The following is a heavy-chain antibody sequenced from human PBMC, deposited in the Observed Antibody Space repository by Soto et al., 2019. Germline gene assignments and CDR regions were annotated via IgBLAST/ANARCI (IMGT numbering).Heavy chain of an antibody. Sequence: QVQLVQSGAEVKKPGASVKVSCKPSGYTFTSYGITWVRQAPGQGLEWMGWISAYNGNTNYAQKFQGRVTMTTDTDTRTAYMELRSLGYDEMAVYYCASGWFGEFVYQFDYWGQGTLVTVSS. CDR3: ASGWFGEFVYQFDY. J-gene: IGHJ4*02. D-gene: IGHD3-10*01. V-gene: IGHV1-18*03. CDR1: GYTFTSYG. CDR2: ISAYNGNT.